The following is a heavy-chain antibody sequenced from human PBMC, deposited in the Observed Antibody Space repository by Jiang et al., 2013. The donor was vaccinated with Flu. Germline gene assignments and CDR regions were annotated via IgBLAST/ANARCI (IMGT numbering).Heavy chain of an antibody. D-gene: IGHD6-19*01. CDR3: ARISIAVAEIDY. J-gene: IGHJ4*02. Sequence: LKTRLTISKDTSKNQVVLTMTNMDPVDTATYYCARISIAVAEIDYWGQGTLVTVSS. V-gene: IGHV2-70*01.